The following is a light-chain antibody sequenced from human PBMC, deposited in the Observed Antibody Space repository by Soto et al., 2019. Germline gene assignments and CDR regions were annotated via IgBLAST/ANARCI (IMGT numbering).Light chain of an antibody. CDR3: SSYVGSNNLGV. CDR1: SSDVGGYNS. CDR2: DVT. Sequence: QSALTQPPSASGSPGQSVTISCTGTSSDVGGYNSVSWYQQSPGKAPKLIIYDVTKRPSGVPDRFSGSKSGNTASLTVSGLQAEDEADYYCSSYVGSNNLGVFGTGTKLTVL. J-gene: IGLJ1*01. V-gene: IGLV2-8*01.